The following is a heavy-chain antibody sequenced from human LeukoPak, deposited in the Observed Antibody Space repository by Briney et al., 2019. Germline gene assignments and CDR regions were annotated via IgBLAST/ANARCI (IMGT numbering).Heavy chain of an antibody. CDR3: ARDLGGSGSSPDQYFGMDV. Sequence: GGSLRLSCVASGFTLSHYSMHWVRQAPGKGLEWVAVISYDESYKYYAGSVKGRFTISRDKSNITLLLQMNSLGPEDTAVYSCARDLGGSGSSPDQYFGMDVWGQGTTVTVSS. D-gene: IGHD2-15*01. CDR2: ISYDESYK. V-gene: IGHV3-30*03. J-gene: IGHJ6*02. CDR1: GFTLSHYS.